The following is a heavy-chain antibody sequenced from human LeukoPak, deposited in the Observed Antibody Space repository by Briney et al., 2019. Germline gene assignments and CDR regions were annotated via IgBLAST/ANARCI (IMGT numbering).Heavy chain of an antibody. CDR3: ARSTKVVFFLLSK. CDR2: IIPIFGTA. D-gene: IGHD2-15*01. V-gene: IGHV1-69*05. CDR1: GGTFSSYA. J-gene: IGHJ4*02. Sequence: SVKVSCKASGGTFSSYAISWVRQAPGQGLEWMGGIIPIFGTANYAQKFQGRVTITTDESASTAYMELSSLRSEDTAVYYCARSTKVVFFLLSKWGQGTLVTVSS.